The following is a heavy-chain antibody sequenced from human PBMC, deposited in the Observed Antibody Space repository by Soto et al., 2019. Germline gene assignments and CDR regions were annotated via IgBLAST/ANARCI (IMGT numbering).Heavy chain of an antibody. J-gene: IGHJ5*02. Sequence: PSETLSLTCAVSGGSITSGNSYSWAWIRQPPGRGLEWIGSISQTGATSYNPSLKSRVSVSLDKSKNQFSLRLSSVTAADMAVYYCARAVSPYFGTWFDPWGQGTLVTLS. D-gene: IGHD3-10*01. CDR3: ARAVSPYFGTWFDP. CDR2: ISQTGAT. V-gene: IGHV4-30-2*01. CDR1: GGSITSGNSYS.